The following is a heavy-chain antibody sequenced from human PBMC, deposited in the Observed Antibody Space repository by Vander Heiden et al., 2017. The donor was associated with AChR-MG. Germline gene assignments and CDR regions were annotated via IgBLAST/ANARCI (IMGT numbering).Heavy chain of an antibody. Sequence: QVQLQQWGAGLLTPSEALSLTSAVYGGSLSGSYWSWIRQPPGKGLERIGEINHSGSTNYNPSLNSGVTISVDTSKNQFSLKVNSVTAADTAVYYCARGRGGHDYGDYKPRYYYMDVWDKGTTVTVSS. D-gene: IGHD4-17*01. V-gene: IGHV4-34*02. J-gene: IGHJ6*03. CDR3: ARGRGGHDYGDYKPRYYYMDV. CDR2: INHSGST. CDR1: GGSLSGSY.